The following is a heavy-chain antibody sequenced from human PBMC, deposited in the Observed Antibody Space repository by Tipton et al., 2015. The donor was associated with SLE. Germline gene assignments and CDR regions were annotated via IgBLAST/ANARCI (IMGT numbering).Heavy chain of an antibody. CDR2: IGLDGSKS. CDR1: GFSFSNHW. J-gene: IGHJ3*02. Sequence: SLRLSCAASGFSFSNHWMSWVRQAPGEGLEWLANIGLDGSKSYYIDSVKGRFTISRDNAKNSLYLQMNSLRAEDTALYYCAKGHYYDSSVRACDIWGQGTMVTVSS. D-gene: IGHD3-22*01. V-gene: IGHV3-7*03. CDR3: AKGHYYDSSVRACDI.